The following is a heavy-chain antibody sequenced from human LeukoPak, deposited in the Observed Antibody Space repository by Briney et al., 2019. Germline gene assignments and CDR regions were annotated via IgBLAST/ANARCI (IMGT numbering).Heavy chain of an antibody. CDR1: GYTFTVYY. CDR3: ATLAGYYYDSSGYFDY. Sequence: ASVKVSFTASGYTFTVYYMHWVRQAPGQGLEWMGRINPNSGGTNYAQKFQGRVTMTRDTSISTAYMELSRLRSDDTAVYYCATLAGYYYDSSGYFDYWGQGTLVTVSS. CDR2: INPNSGGT. J-gene: IGHJ4*02. V-gene: IGHV1-2*06. D-gene: IGHD3-22*01.